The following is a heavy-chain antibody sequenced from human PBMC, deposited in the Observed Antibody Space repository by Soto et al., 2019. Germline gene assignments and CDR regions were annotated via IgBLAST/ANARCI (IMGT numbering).Heavy chain of an antibody. CDR2: IIPIFGTA. D-gene: IGHD6-13*01. CDR3: ARDLAAAGTSARYYYYGMDV. CDR1: GGTFSSYA. Sequence: QVQLVQSGAEVKKPGSSVKVSCKASGGTFSSYAISWVRQAPGQGLEWMGGIIPIFGTANYAQKLQGRVTMTTDTSTSTAYMELRSLRSDDTAVYYCARDLAAAGTSARYYYYGMDVWGQGTTVTVSS. J-gene: IGHJ6*02. V-gene: IGHV1-69*06.